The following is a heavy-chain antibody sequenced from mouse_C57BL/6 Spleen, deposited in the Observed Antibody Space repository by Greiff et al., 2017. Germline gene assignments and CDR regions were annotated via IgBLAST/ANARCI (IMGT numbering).Heavy chain of an antibody. CDR3: ARMGKDCGSSDGWFAY. V-gene: IGHV8-8*01. D-gene: IGHD1-1*01. J-gene: IGHJ3*01. CDR1: GFSLSTFGMG. Sequence: QVTLKASGPGILQPSQTLSLTCSFSGFSLSTFGMGVGWIRQPSGMGLEWLAHIWWDDDKYYNPALKSRLTISKDTSIHQVVLTIANVDTADTATYYCARMGKDCGSSDGWFAYWGQGTLVTVSA. CDR2: IWWDDDK.